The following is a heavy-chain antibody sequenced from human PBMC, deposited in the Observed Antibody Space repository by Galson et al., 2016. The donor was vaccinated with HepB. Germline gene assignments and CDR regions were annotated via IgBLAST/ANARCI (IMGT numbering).Heavy chain of an antibody. CDR2: ISYDGSNK. J-gene: IGHJ6*02. V-gene: IGHV3-30*04. CDR1: GFTSSSYA. Sequence: SLRLSCAASGFTSSSYAMHWVRQAPGRGLEWVAVISYDGSNKYYADSVKGRFTISRDNSKNTLYLQMNSLRAEDMAVYYCARSQNRRYNWNYYYGMDVWGQGTTVTVSS. D-gene: IGHD1-20*01. CDR3: ARSQNRRYNWNYYYGMDV.